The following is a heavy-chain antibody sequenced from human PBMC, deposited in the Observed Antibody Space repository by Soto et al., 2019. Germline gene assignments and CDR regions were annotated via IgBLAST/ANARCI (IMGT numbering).Heavy chain of an antibody. CDR3: ASPYGGNSEDYYYYGMDV. CDR2: IIPIFGTA. Sequence: SVKVSCKASGGTFSSYAISWVRQAPGQGLEWMGGIIPIFGTANYAQKFQGRVTITADESTSTAYMELSSLRSEDTAVYYCASPYGGNSEDYYYYGMDVWGHGTTVTVSS. V-gene: IGHV1-69*13. D-gene: IGHD4-17*01. CDR1: GGTFSSYA. J-gene: IGHJ6*02.